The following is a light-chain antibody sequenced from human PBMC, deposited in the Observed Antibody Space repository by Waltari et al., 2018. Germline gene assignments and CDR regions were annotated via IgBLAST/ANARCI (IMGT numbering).Light chain of an antibody. V-gene: IGKV3-15*01. Sequence: IVMTQSPATLSVSPGERATLSCRASRNVNSNLAWYQQKPGQAPRLLIYGASNRATGFPARFSGSGSGTDFTLTINSLQSEDFAVYYCQQYNNWPRTFGQGTKVEI. CDR2: GAS. J-gene: IGKJ1*01. CDR1: RNVNSN. CDR3: QQYNNWPRT.